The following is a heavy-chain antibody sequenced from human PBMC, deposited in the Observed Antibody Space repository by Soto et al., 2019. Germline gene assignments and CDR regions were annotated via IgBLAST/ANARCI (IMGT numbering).Heavy chain of an antibody. CDR2: ISSSSSTI. CDR1: GFTFSSYS. J-gene: IGHJ6*03. CDR3: ARDNALRYFDWSQGDYYYYMDV. V-gene: IGHV3-48*01. Sequence: EVQLVESGGGLVQPGGSLRLSCAASGFTFSSYSMNWVRQAPGKGLEWVSYISSSSSTIYYADSVKGRFTISRDNAKNSLYLQMNSLSAEDTAVYYCARDNALRYFDWSQGDYYYYMDVWGKGTTVTVSS. D-gene: IGHD3-9*01.